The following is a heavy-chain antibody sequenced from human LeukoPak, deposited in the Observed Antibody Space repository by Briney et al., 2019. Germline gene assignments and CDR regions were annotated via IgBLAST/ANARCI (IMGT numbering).Heavy chain of an antibody. D-gene: IGHD1-1*01. CDR2: IDPHGCET. J-gene: IGHJ4*03. V-gene: IGHV3-7*01. CDR1: GFSFSNYW. Sequence: GGSLRLSCAASGFSFSNYWMSWVRQAPGKGLEWVANIDPHGCETQYVGSVKGRFTTSRDNAKNSLYVQMNSLRAEDTAIYYCARIWYFGDNNWRYFDYWGQGTLVTVAS. CDR3: ARIWYFGDNNWRYFDY.